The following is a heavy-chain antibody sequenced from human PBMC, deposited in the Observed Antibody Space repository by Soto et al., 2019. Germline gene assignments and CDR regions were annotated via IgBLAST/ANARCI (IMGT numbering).Heavy chain of an antibody. CDR2: MNPNSGNT. CDR1: GYTFTTYD. Sequence: QVQLVQSGAEVKKPGASVKVSCKASGYTFTTYDINWVRQATGQGLEWMGWMNPNSGNTGYARKFQGRVTMTRNTSISTAYMELSSLRSEDTAVYYCARGLIVAGVRYFDPWGQGTLVTVSA. D-gene: IGHD6-13*01. V-gene: IGHV1-8*01. CDR3: ARGLIVAGVRYFDP. J-gene: IGHJ5*02.